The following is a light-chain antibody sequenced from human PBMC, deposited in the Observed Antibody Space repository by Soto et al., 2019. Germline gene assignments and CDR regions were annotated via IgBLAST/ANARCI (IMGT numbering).Light chain of an antibody. CDR1: QSVSSSY. CDR2: DAS. CDR3: QQYGSSYT. Sequence: EIVLTQSPGTLSLSPGERATLSCRASQSVSSSYLAWYQQKPGQAPRLLIYDASSRAPGIPDRVSGSGSGTDFTLTISRLEPQDFAVYYCQQYGSSYTFGPGTKVDIK. J-gene: IGKJ3*01. V-gene: IGKV3-20*01.